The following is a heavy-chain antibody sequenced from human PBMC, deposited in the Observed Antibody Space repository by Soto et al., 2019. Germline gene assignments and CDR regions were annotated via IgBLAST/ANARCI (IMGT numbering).Heavy chain of an antibody. CDR2: IKQDGSEK. Sequence: GGSLRLSCAASVFTFSSYWMSWVRQAPGKGLEWVANIKQDGSEKYYVDSVKGRFTISRDNAKNSLYLQMNSLRAEDTAVYYCAAYGDYLDYWGQGTLVTVSS. D-gene: IGHD4-17*01. CDR1: VFTFSSYW. CDR3: AAYGDYLDY. V-gene: IGHV3-7*01. J-gene: IGHJ4*02.